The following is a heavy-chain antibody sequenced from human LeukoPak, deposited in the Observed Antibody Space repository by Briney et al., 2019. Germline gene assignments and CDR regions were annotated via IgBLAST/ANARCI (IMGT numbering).Heavy chain of an antibody. CDR1: GFTFSRHA. D-gene: IGHD1-26*01. CDR3: AKVGATLAFDY. V-gene: IGHV3-30-3*01. Sequence: GGSLRLSCAASGFTFSRHAMHWVRQAPGKGLEWVAVISYDGSNEYYADSVKGRFTISRDNSKNTLYLQMNSLRAEDTAVYYCAKVGATLAFDYWGQGTLVTVSS. J-gene: IGHJ4*02. CDR2: ISYDGSNE.